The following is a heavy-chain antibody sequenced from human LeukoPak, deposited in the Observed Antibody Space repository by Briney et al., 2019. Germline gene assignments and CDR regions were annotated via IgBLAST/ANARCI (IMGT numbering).Heavy chain of an antibody. V-gene: IGHV3-30*04. D-gene: IGHD5-18*01. J-gene: IGHJ4*02. Sequence: GGSLRLSCAASGFTFSSYAMHWVRQAPGKGLEWVAVISYDGSNKYYADSVKGRFTISRDNSKNTLYLQMNSLGAEDTAVYYCARGRGYSYGPFDYWGQGTLVTVSS. CDR2: ISYDGSNK. CDR1: GFTFSSYA. CDR3: ARGRGYSYGPFDY.